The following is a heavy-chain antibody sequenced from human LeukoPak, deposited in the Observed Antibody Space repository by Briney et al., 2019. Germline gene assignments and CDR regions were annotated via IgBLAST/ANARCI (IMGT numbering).Heavy chain of an antibody. J-gene: IGHJ4*02. CDR3: ARLDGVVPAA. Sequence: PGRCLRPSCAASALTFSTNGMDCARQDPGDWLEWVAVITYDGSNKYSADSVKGRFTISRDNSKNTLCLQMNSLRAEDTAVYYCARLDGVVPAAWGEGALVTVSS. D-gene: IGHD2-2*01. CDR2: ITYDGSNK. CDR1: ALTFSTNG. V-gene: IGHV3-30*03.